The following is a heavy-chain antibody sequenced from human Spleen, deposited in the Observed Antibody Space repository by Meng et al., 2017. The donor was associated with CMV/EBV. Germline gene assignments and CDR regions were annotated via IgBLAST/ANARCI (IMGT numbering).Heavy chain of an antibody. CDR1: GFTFSDYY. CDR3: ARASVAAAGFRDYYGMDV. Sequence: GGSLRLSCAASGFTFSDYYMSWIRQAPGKGLEWVSYISSSGSTIYYADSVKGRFTISRDNAKNSLYLQMNSLRAEDTAVYYCARASVAAAGFRDYYGMDVWGQGTTVTVSS. CDR2: ISSSGSTI. V-gene: IGHV3-11*01. J-gene: IGHJ6*02. D-gene: IGHD6-13*01.